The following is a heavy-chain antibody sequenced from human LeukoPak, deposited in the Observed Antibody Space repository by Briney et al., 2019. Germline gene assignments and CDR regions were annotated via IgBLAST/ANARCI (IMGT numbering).Heavy chain of an antibody. D-gene: IGHD1-26*01. CDR3: ARPSSGKYSTPDF. J-gene: IGHJ4*02. Sequence: PGESLKISCKTSGYSFTTYWIAWVRQMPGRGLEWMGIIFPRDSDTIYSPSFEGQVTFSVDKSITTAYLEWTGLKASDTAIYYCARPSSGKYSTPDFWGQGTLVTVSS. V-gene: IGHV5-51*01. CDR1: GYSFTTYW. CDR2: IFPRDSDT.